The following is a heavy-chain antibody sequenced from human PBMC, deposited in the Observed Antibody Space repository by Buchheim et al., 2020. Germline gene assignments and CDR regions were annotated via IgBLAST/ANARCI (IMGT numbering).Heavy chain of an antibody. J-gene: IGHJ6*02. CDR3: ARATVAYYDSSGYPQPHYYHGMDV. Sequence: QVQLVQSGAEVKKPGSSVKVSCKASGGTFSSYAISWVRQAPGQGLEWMGRIIPILGIANYAQKFQGRVTITADKSTSTAYMELSSLRSEDTAVYYCARATVAYYDSSGYPQPHYYHGMDVWGQGTT. D-gene: IGHD3-22*01. CDR2: IIPILGIA. CDR1: GGTFSSYA. V-gene: IGHV1-69*04.